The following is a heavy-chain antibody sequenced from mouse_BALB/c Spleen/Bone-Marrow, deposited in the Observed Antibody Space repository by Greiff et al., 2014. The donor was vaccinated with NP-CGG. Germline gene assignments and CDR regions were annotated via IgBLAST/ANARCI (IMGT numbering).Heavy chain of an antibody. CDR2: INPSNGGT. V-gene: IGHV1S81*02. J-gene: IGHJ3*01. Sequence: VQLQESGAELVKPGASVKLSSKASGYTFTSYYMYWVKQRPGQGLEWIGEINPSNGGTNFNEKFKSKATLTVDKSSSTAYMQLSSLTFEDSAIYYGTRPYYGYVGYAYWGQGTQVTVSA. CDR1: GYTFTSYY. D-gene: IGHD1-2*01. CDR3: TRPYYGYVGYAY.